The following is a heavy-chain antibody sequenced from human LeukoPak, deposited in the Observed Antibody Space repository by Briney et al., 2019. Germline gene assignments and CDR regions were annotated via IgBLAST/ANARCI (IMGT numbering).Heavy chain of an antibody. CDR3: ARERGGYNPNPFDY. D-gene: IGHD5-24*01. CDR1: GGTFSSYA. Sequence: EASVKVSCKASGGTFSSYAISWVRQAPGQGLEWMGGIIPIFGTANYAQKFQGIVTITADESTSTAYMELSSLRSEDTAVYYCARERGGYNPNPFDYWGQGTLVTVSS. V-gene: IGHV1-69*13. J-gene: IGHJ4*02. CDR2: IIPIFGTA.